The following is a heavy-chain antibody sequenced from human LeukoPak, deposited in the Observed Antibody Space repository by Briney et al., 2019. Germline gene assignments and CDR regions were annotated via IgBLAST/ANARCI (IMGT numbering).Heavy chain of an antibody. CDR2: ISGDGGST. D-gene: IGHD3-3*01. J-gene: IGHJ4*02. CDR3: AKVEYDFWSGPYDY. Sequence: GGSLRLSCAASGFTFDDYAMHWVRQAPGKGPEWVSLISGDGGSTYYADSVKGRFTISRDNSKNSLYLQMNSLRTEDNALYYCAKVEYDFWSGPYDYWGQGTLVTVSS. V-gene: IGHV3-43*02. CDR1: GFTFDDYA.